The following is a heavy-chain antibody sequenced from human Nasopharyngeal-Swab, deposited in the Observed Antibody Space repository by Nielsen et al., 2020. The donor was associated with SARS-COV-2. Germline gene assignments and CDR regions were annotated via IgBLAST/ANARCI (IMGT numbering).Heavy chain of an antibody. D-gene: IGHD3-3*01. V-gene: IGHV1-8*01. CDR1: GYTFTSYD. Sequence: ASVKVSCKASGYTFTSYDINCVRQATGQGLEWMGWMNPNSGNTGYAQKFQGRVTMTRNTSISTAYMELSSLRSEDTAVYYCARTFYDFWSGYRYGMDVWGQGTTVTVSS. J-gene: IGHJ6*02. CDR2: MNPNSGNT. CDR3: ARTFYDFWSGYRYGMDV.